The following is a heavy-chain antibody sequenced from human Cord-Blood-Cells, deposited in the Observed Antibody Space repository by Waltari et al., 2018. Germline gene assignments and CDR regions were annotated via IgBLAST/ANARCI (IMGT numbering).Heavy chain of an antibody. Sequence: QVQLVQSGAEVKKPGSSVKVSCKASGGTFSSYAISWVRQAPGQGLEWMGGTIPIFGTANYAQKFQGRVTITADESTSTAYMELSSLRSEDTAVYYCASVGRYCSGGSCYFDYWGQGTLVTVSS. CDR2: TIPIFGTA. J-gene: IGHJ4*02. CDR3: ASVGRYCSGGSCYFDY. D-gene: IGHD2-15*01. V-gene: IGHV1-69*01. CDR1: GGTFSSYA.